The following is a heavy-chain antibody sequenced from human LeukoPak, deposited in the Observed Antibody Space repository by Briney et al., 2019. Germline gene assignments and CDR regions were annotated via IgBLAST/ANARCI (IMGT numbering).Heavy chain of an antibody. D-gene: IGHD4-17*01. CDR3: ARDSLYGVADY. CDR2: INPSGGST. Sequence: ASVKASCKTSGYTFTSYYIHWVRQAPGQGLEWMGIINPSGGSTSYAQKFQGRVTMTRDTSTSTVYMYLSSLRSEDTAVYYCARDSLYGVADYWGQGTLVTVSS. V-gene: IGHV1-46*01. CDR1: GYTFTSYY. J-gene: IGHJ4*02.